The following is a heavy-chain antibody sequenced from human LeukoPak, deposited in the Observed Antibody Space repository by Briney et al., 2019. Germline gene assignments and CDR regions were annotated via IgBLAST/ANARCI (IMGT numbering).Heavy chain of an antibody. CDR3: ARDADHAPPYYYYYMDV. V-gene: IGHV4-59*01. D-gene: IGHD1-14*01. CDR1: GGSISSYY. Sequence: PSETLSLTCTVSGGSISSYYWSWIRQPPGKGLEWIGYIYYSGSTNYNPSLKSRVTISVDTSKNQFSLKLSSVTAADTAVYYCARDADHAPPYYYYYMDVWGKGTTVTISS. J-gene: IGHJ6*03. CDR2: IYYSGST.